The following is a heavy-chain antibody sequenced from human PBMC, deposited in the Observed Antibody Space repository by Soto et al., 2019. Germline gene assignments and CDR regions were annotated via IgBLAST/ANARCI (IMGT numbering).Heavy chain of an antibody. D-gene: IGHD5-12*01. CDR3: AHIDPEIVTVGGHGGFDY. Sequence: QITLKESGPTLVRPPQTLTLTCTFSGFSLTSGVGVSWIRQPPGKALEWLALIYWDDDKRYTPSLKNRLTITKDTSKNQVVLTITNVGPVDTATYFCAHIDPEIVTVGGHGGFDYWGQGTLVTVSS. CDR2: IYWDDDK. V-gene: IGHV2-5*02. CDR1: GFSLTSGVG. J-gene: IGHJ4*02.